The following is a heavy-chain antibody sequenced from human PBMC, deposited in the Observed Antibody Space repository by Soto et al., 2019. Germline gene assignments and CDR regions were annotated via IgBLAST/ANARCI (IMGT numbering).Heavy chain of an antibody. V-gene: IGHV4-31*03. D-gene: IGHD6-6*01. J-gene: IGHJ3*02. CDR3: ARYSSSPRGGTDVAFDI. CDR1: GGSISSGGYY. CDR2: IYYSGST. Sequence: SETLSLTCTVSGGSISSGGYYWSWIRQHPGKGLEWIGYIYYSGSTYYNPSLKSRVTISVDTSKNQFSLKLSSVTAADTAVYYCARYSSSPRGGTDVAFDIWGQGTMVTVSS.